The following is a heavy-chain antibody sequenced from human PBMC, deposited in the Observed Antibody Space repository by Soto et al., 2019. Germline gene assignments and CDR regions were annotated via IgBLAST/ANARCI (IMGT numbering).Heavy chain of an antibody. Sequence: SETLSLTCTVSGGSVSSGSYYWSWIRQPPGKGLEWIGYIYYSGSTNYNPSLKSRVTISVDTSKNQFSLKLSSVTAADTAVYYCARESTYYYGSGSYYLDAFDIWGQGTMVTVSS. CDR1: GGSVSSGSYY. D-gene: IGHD3-10*01. V-gene: IGHV4-61*01. CDR3: ARESTYYYGSGSYYLDAFDI. CDR2: IYYSGST. J-gene: IGHJ3*02.